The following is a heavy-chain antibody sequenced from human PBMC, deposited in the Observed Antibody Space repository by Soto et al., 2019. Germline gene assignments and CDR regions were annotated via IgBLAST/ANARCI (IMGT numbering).Heavy chain of an antibody. J-gene: IGHJ4*02. CDR3: ATYGDYVITFDY. Sequence: GGSLRLSCAASGFTFSSYAMSWVRQAPGKGLEWVSAISGSGGHTYYADSVKGRFTISRDNSRNTRYLQMNSLRAEDTAVYYCATYGDYVITFDYWGQGTLVTVSS. CDR2: ISGSGGHT. V-gene: IGHV3-23*01. CDR1: GFTFSSYA. D-gene: IGHD4-17*01.